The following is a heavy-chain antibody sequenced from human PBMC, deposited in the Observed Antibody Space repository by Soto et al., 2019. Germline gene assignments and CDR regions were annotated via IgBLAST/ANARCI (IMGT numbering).Heavy chain of an antibody. CDR2: IYYSGST. CDR3: ARARGVVATPYYYGLGA. D-gene: IGHD5-12*01. Sequence: TLSLTCTVSGGSFSSGRYYWSWIRPQPEKGLEWIGYIYYSGSTYYNPSLKSRLDISVDTSKNQFSLKLSSVTAADTAVYYCARARGVVATPYYYGLGAWGQGIQVTVSS. CDR1: GGSFSSGRYY. J-gene: IGHJ6*02. V-gene: IGHV4-31*03.